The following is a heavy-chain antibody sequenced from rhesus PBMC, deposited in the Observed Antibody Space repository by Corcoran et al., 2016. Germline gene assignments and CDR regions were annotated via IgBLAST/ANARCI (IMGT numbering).Heavy chain of an antibody. J-gene: IGHJ4*01. Sequence: QVQLVQSGAEIKQPGASVKLSCKASGYTFTSYYMHWVRQGPGQGLEWIGLISPYNGKKSYAPNFQGRVTITTYTSTSTGYMELSSLISEDTAVYYCTRGGSGSYSPFDYWGQGVLVTVSS. CDR1: GYTFTSYY. CDR3: TRGGSGSYSPFDY. V-gene: IGHV1-180*01. D-gene: IGHD3-16*01. CDR2: ISPYNGKK.